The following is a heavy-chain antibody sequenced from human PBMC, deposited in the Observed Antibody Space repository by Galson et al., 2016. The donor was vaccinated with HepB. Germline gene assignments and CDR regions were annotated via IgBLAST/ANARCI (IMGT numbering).Heavy chain of an antibody. CDR1: GGSISSGSNY. D-gene: IGHD7-27*01. Sequence: TLSLTCTVSGGSISSGSNYWSWIRQYPGKGLEWIGYIYYSGNTYYNPSLRSRVTISVDTSKNQFSLKMTSVTAADTAVYYCASGEDSWNFDYWGQGILVTVSS. V-gene: IGHV4-31*03. CDR2: IYYSGNT. CDR3: ASGEDSWNFDY. J-gene: IGHJ4*02.